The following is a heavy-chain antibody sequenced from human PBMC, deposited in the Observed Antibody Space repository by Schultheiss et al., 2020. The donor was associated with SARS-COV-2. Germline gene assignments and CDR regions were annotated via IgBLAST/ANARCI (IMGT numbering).Heavy chain of an antibody. CDR1: GFTFSSYA. J-gene: IGHJ4*02. CDR2: ISYDGSNK. CDR3: AREGIVVVVAAYLLDY. V-gene: IGHV3-30*04. D-gene: IGHD2-15*01. Sequence: GGSLRLSCAASGFTFSSYAMHWVRQAPGKGLEWVALISYDGSNKYYADSVKGRFTISRDNSKNTLFLQINSLRAEDTDVYYCAREGIVVVVAAYLLDYWGQGTLVTVSS.